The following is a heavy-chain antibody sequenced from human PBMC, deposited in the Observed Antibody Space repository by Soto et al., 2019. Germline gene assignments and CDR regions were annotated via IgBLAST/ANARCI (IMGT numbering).Heavy chain of an antibody. Sequence: GGSLRLSCAASGFTFSSYSMNWVRQAPGKGLEWVSYISSSSSTIYYADSVKGRFTISRDNAKNSLYLQMNSLRDEDTAVYYCARVPTITIFGVINLEYGMDVWGQGTTVTVSS. V-gene: IGHV3-48*02. J-gene: IGHJ6*02. CDR2: ISSSSSTI. CDR1: GFTFSSYS. CDR3: ARVPTITIFGVINLEYGMDV. D-gene: IGHD3-3*01.